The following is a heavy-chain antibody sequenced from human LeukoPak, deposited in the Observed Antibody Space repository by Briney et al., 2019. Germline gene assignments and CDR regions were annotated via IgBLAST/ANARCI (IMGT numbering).Heavy chain of an antibody. CDR2: ISSSGSTI. V-gene: IGHV3-11*04. CDR1: GFTFSDYY. J-gene: IGHJ4*02. Sequence: GGSLRLSCAASGFTFSDYYMSWIRQAPGKGLEWVSYISSSGSTIYYADSVKGRFTISRDNAMDTLYLQMNSLRAEDTAVYYCAIRKSGNAIDYWGQGTLVTVSS. CDR3: AIRKSGNAIDY. D-gene: IGHD5-12*01.